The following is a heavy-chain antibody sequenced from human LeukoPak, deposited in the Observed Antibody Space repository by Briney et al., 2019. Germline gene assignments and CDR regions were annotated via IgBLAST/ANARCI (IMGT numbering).Heavy chain of an antibody. Sequence: PSETLSLTCTVSGGSISSYYWSWIRQPPGKVLEWIGYIYTSGSTNYNPSLKSRVTISVDTSKNQFSLKLSSVTAADTAVYYCARRGGNLEFDPWGQGTLVTVSS. CDR1: GGSISSYY. D-gene: IGHD4-23*01. CDR2: IYTSGST. V-gene: IGHV4-4*09. CDR3: ARRGGNLEFDP. J-gene: IGHJ5*02.